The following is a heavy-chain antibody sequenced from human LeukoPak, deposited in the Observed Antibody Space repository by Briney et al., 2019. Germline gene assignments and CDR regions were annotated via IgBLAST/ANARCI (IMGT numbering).Heavy chain of an antibody. Sequence: GESLKLSCKGSGYSFTSYWIGWVRQMPGKGLEGMGMIYPGDSDTIYSPSFQGQVTISADKSISTAYLQWSSLKASDTAMYYCARPAGWFGELLQEDYFDYWGQGTLVTVSS. CDR1: GYSFTSYW. D-gene: IGHD3-10*01. CDR2: IYPGDSDT. J-gene: IGHJ4*02. V-gene: IGHV5-51*03. CDR3: ARPAGWFGELLQEDYFDY.